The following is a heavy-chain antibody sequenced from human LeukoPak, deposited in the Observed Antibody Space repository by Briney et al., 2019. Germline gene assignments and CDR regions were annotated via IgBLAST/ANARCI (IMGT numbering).Heavy chain of an antibody. D-gene: IGHD1-1*01. Sequence: GGSLRLSCAASGFTFSSYAMKWVRQAPGKGLEWVSSISSSSSYIYYADSVKGRFTISRDNAKNSLYLQMNSLRAEDTAVYYCSESVRDYWGQGTLVTVSS. CDR1: GFTFSSYA. J-gene: IGHJ4*02. CDR3: SESVRDY. CDR2: ISSSSSYI. V-gene: IGHV3-21*01.